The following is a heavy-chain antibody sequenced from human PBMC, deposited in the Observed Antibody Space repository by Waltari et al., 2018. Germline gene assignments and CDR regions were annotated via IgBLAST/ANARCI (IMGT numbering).Heavy chain of an antibody. CDR3: ARKRGRGLTYGPFFYDY. D-gene: IGHD5-18*01. V-gene: IGHV3-74*01. Sequence: EVQLLEAGGDLVHPGGYLVLSCAAPGFHFSDYWMHLARPVPGQGLVGFSRIDGVGYGITYSDSVQVRFTSSRDNTKNTVYLQMNSLRVDDTAVYYCARKRGRGLTYGPFFYDYWGRGTLVTVAS. CDR2: IDGVGYGI. J-gene: IGHJ4*02. CDR1: GFHFSDYW.